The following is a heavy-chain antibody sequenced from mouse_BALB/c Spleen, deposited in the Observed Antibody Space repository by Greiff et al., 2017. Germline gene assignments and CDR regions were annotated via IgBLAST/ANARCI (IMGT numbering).Heavy chain of an antibody. CDR1: AYTFTDSW. J-gene: IGHJ3*01. CDR2: IDTSDSYT. Sequence: QVQLHQPGAELVLPGASVKFSCKASAYTFTDSWMHWVRQRPGQGLEWIGAIDTSDSYTSYNQKFKGKATLTVDESSSTAYMQLSSLTSEDSAVYYCARGYGNYGWFAYWGQGTLVTVSA. D-gene: IGHD2-10*02. V-gene: IGHV1-69*01. CDR3: ARGYGNYGWFAY.